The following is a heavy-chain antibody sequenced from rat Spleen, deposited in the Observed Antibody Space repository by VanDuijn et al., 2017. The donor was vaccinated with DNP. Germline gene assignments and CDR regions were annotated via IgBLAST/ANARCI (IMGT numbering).Heavy chain of an antibody. CDR1: GITFSNSG. CDR3: ARHNNYYAMDA. D-gene: IGHD1-12*01. CDR2: ISNTGDST. V-gene: IGHV5-19*01. J-gene: IGHJ3*01. Sequence: VQLKESGPGLVQPGRSLKLSCAASGITFSNSGMHWIRQAPTKGLDWVATISNTGDSTYYRDSVKGRFTISRDNAKSTLYRQMDSLRSEDTATYSCARHNNYYAMDAWGQGTLVTVSS.